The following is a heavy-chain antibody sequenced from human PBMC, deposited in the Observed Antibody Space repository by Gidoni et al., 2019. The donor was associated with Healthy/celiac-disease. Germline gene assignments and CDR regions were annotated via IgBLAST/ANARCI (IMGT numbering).Heavy chain of an antibody. CDR2: ISYDGSNK. CDR1: GLPFRSYG. V-gene: IGHV3-30*18. Sequence: QLQLVAPVGGVVQPGWSLALSSAASGLPFRSYGMPWVSQAPGKGLEWLAVISYDGSNKYYADSVKGRFTIARDNSKNTLYLQMNSLRAEDTAVYYCAKDIWGSGSYSPFDPWGQGTLVTVSS. D-gene: IGHD3-10*01. J-gene: IGHJ5*02. CDR3: AKDIWGSGSYSPFDP.